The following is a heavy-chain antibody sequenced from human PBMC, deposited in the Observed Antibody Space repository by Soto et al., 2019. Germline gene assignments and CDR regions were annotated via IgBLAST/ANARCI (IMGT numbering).Heavy chain of an antibody. D-gene: IGHD2-15*01. CDR2: ISAYNGNT. CDR3: ARGSPPEDY. J-gene: IGHJ4*02. Sequence: ASVKVSCKTSGGTFSSYAINWVRQAPGQGLEWMGWISAYNGNTNYAQKLQGRVTMTTDTSTSTAYMELRSLRSDDTAVYYCARGSPPEDYWGQGTLVTVSS. V-gene: IGHV1-18*01. CDR1: GGTFSSYA.